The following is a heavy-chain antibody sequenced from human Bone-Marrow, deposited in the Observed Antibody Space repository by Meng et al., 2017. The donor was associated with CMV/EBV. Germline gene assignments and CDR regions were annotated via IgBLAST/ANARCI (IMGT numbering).Heavy chain of an antibody. CDR3: ARSNYDFWSGYYPDH. D-gene: IGHD3-3*01. CDR2: INPSGGST. V-gene: IGHV1-46*01. J-gene: IGHJ4*02. CDR1: GGTFSSYT. Sequence: ASVKVSCKASGGTFSSYTISWVRQAPGEGLEWMGIINPSGGSTSYAQKFQGRVTMTRDTSTSTLYMELGSLRSEDTAVYYCARSNYDFWSGYYPDHWGPGTLVTVSS.